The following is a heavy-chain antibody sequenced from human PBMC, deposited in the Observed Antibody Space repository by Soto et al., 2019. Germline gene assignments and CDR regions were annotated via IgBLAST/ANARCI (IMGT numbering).Heavy chain of an antibody. V-gene: IGHV1-69*12. CDR2: IIPIFRTT. CDR1: GGTFDSHA. J-gene: IGHJ6*01. CDR3: ARPYNSSLVNDYYYAVDV. D-gene: IGHD6-13*01. Sequence: QVQLVQSGAEVKKPGSSVKVSCKASGGTFDSHAISWVRQAPGQGLEWMGGIIPIFRTTNYAQKFQGRVTTTGDEASTTAYMELTGLKSEDTAVYYCARPYNSSLVNDYYYAVDVWGQGTTVTVSS.